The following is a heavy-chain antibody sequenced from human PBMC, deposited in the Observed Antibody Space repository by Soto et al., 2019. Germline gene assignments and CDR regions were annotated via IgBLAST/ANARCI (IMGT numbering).Heavy chain of an antibody. J-gene: IGHJ6*03. CDR2: ISGSGGRT. V-gene: IGHV3-23*01. CDR3: ASGGLSARSEYYYYMDV. Sequence: EVQLLESGGGLVQPGGSLRPSCAASGFTFSSYAMSWVRQAPGKGLEWVSGISGSGGRTYYAESVRGRFTISRDRSKNTLYLQINDLRAEDTALYYCASGGLSARSEYYYYMDVWGKGTTVTVSS. D-gene: IGHD1-26*01. CDR1: GFTFSSYA.